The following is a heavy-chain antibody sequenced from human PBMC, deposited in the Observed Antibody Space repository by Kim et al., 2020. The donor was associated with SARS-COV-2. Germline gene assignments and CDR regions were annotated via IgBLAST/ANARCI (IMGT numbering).Heavy chain of an antibody. CDR3: TTDISLDY. Sequence: GGPTDDAAPVKGRFTISRDDSKNTLYLQMNSLKTEDTAVYYCTTDISLDYWGQGTLVTVSS. CDR2: GGPT. D-gene: IGHD3-3*02. J-gene: IGHJ4*02. V-gene: IGHV3-15*01.